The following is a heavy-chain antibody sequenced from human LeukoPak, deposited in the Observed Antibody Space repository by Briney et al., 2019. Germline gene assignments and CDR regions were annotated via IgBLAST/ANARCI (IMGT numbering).Heavy chain of an antibody. CDR1: GFTFSSHA. J-gene: IGHJ4*02. D-gene: IGHD3-22*01. CDR2: ISGSGGST. Sequence: PGGSLRLSCAASGFTFSSHAMSWVRQAPGKGLEWVSAISGSGGSTYYADSVKGRFTISRDNSKNTLYLQMNSLRAEDTAVYYCAKDTPSYDSSGYYYEPPFDYWGQGTLVTVSS. V-gene: IGHV3-23*01. CDR3: AKDTPSYDSSGYYYEPPFDY.